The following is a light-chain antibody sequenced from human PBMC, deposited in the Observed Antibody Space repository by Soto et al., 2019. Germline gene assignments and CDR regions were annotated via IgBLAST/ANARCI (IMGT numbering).Light chain of an antibody. J-gene: IGLJ1*01. Sequence: QCALTQPPSASGSPGQSVAISCTGTSSDVGGYNYVSWSQQHPGKAPKLMIYEVNKRTSGVPDRLSGSKSGNTASLTVSGLQAEDEADYYCSSYAGSSNVFGTGTKV. CDR1: SSDVGGYNY. V-gene: IGLV2-8*01. CDR2: EVN. CDR3: SSYAGSSNV.